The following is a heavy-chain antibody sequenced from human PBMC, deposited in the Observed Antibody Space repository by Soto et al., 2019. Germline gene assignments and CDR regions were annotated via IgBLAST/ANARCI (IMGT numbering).Heavy chain of an antibody. Sequence: SVKVSCKASGGTFSSYAISWVRQAPGQGLEWMGGIIPIFGTANYAQKFQGRVTITADESTSTAYMELSSLRSGDTAVYYCARSKIVNYYYYGMDVWGQGTTVTVSS. D-gene: IGHD3-16*02. CDR3: ARSKIVNYYYYGMDV. V-gene: IGHV1-69*13. CDR1: GGTFSSYA. CDR2: IIPIFGTA. J-gene: IGHJ6*02.